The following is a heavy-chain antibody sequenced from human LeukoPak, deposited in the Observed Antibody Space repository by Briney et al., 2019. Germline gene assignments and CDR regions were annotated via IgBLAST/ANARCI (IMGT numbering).Heavy chain of an antibody. CDR3: AKALWELLGYYGMDV. V-gene: IGHV3-21*01. D-gene: IGHD1-26*01. Sequence: PGGSLRLSCAASGFTFSSYSMNWVRQAPGKGLEWVSSISSSSSYIYYADSVKGRFTISRDNSKNTLYLQMNSLRAEDTAVYYCAKALWELLGYYGMDVWGQGTTVTVSS. CDR1: GFTFSSYS. J-gene: IGHJ6*02. CDR2: ISSSSSYI.